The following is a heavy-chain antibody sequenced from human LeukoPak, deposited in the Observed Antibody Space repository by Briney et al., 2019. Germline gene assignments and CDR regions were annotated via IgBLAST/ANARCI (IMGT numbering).Heavy chain of an antibody. CDR3: ARVGVLYKGAHLGH. CDR1: GYTFATSEVTSYE. V-gene: IGHV1-8*01. J-gene: IGHJ4*02. D-gene: IGHD1-26*01. Sequence: GASVKGSCKASGYTFATSEVTSYEIDLVRQATGQGPEWMGWSNHKSGKTDYAQKFQGRVTMTRDIYESTAYMELSGLTPDDTAVYYCARVGVLYKGAHLGHWGQGTLVTVSS. CDR2: SNHKSGKT.